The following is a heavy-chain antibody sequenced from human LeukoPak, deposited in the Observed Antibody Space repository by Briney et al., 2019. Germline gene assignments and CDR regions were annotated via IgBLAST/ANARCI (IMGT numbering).Heavy chain of an antibody. Sequence: GGSLRLSCAASGFTFDDYAMHWVRQAPGKGLEWVSLISWDGGSTYYADSVKGRFTISRDNSKNSLYLQMSSLRAEDTALYYCAKASYDSSGYYYGNYYYMDVWGKGTTVTVSS. CDR1: GFTFDDYA. V-gene: IGHV3-43D*03. CDR3: AKASYDSSGYYYGNYYYMDV. CDR2: ISWDGGST. J-gene: IGHJ6*03. D-gene: IGHD3-22*01.